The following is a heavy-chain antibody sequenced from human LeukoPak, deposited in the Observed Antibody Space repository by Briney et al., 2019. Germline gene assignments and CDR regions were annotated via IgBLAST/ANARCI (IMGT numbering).Heavy chain of an antibody. CDR3: AKWGCSGGSCYPFDY. D-gene: IGHD2-15*01. CDR1: GFTFSSYA. Sequence: GGSLRLSCAASGFTFSSYAMAWVRQAPGKGLEWVSAISGSRNNTYYADSVKGRFTISRDNSKNTLYLQMNSLRAEDTAVYYCAKWGCSGGSCYPFDYWGQGTLVTVSS. CDR2: ISGSRNNT. J-gene: IGHJ4*02. V-gene: IGHV3-23*01.